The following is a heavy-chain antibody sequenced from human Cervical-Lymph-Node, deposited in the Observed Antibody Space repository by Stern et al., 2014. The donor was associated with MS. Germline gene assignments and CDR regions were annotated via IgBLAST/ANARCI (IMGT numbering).Heavy chain of an antibody. V-gene: IGHV3-30-3*01. Sequence: GQLVESGGGVVQPGRSLSLSCVASGFTFSTYAMHWVRQAPGKGLEWVAFVSYDGTQRNSTDSVKARFTISRYNSKNTLYLHMNSLRDEDTAVYFCARGGRGVGLEYWGQGALVTVSS. J-gene: IGHJ4*02. D-gene: IGHD3-10*01. CDR1: GFTFSTYA. CDR3: ARGGRGVGLEY. CDR2: VSYDGTQR.